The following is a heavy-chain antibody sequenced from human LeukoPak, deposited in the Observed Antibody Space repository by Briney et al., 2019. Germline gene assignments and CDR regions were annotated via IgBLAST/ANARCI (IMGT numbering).Heavy chain of an antibody. CDR3: ARDDSSGWYYFDY. V-gene: IGHV4-38-2*02. Sequence: SETLSPTCTVSGGSISSYYWGWIRQPPGKGLEWIGSIYHSGSTYYNPSLKSRVTISVDTSKNQFSLKLSSVTAADTAVYYCARDDSSGWYYFDYWGQGTLVTVSS. CDR2: IYHSGST. D-gene: IGHD6-19*01. CDR1: GGSISSYY. J-gene: IGHJ4*02.